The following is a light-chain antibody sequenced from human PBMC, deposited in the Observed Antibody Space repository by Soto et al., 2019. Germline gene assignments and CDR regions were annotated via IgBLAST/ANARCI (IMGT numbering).Light chain of an antibody. J-gene: IGLJ1*01. V-gene: IGLV2-23*02. CDR1: SSDVGTYNL. CDR2: EVT. CDR3: CSYAGNSAYV. Sequence: QSALTQPASVSGSPGQSITISCTGTSSDVGTYNLVSWYQQYPGKAPKLIIYEVTKRPSGVSNRFSGSKSGNTASLTISGLQAEDEADYYCCSYAGNSAYVFGIGTKLTVL.